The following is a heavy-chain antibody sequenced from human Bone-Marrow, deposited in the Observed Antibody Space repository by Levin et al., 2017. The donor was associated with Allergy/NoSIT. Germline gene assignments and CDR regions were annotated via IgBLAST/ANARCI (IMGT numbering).Heavy chain of an antibody. V-gene: IGHV3-30-3*01. CDR1: GFTFSRYA. J-gene: IGHJ6*03. D-gene: IGHD4-11*01. CDR3: ARAGMTTVSGAYYYYMDV. CDR2: ISYDGSNK. Sequence: LSLTCAASGFTFSRYAMHWVRQAPGKGLEWVAVISYDGSNKYYADSVKGRFTISRDNSKNTLYLQMNSLRAEDTAVFYCARAGMTTVSGAYYYYMDVWGKGTTVTVSS.